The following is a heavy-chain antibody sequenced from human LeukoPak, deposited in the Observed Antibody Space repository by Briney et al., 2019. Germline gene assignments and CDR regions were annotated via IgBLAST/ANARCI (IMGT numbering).Heavy chain of an antibody. J-gene: IGHJ4*02. Sequence: GGSLRLSCAASGFIFSIYWMSWVRQAPGKGLEWVAHIDPSGNKFYVDSVKGRFAISRDSAKNSVFLQMNNLRDEDTAVYYCARADWGSFDHWGQGALVTVSS. D-gene: IGHD3-16*01. CDR3: ARADWGSFDH. CDR2: IDPSGNK. CDR1: GFIFSIYW. V-gene: IGHV3-7*01.